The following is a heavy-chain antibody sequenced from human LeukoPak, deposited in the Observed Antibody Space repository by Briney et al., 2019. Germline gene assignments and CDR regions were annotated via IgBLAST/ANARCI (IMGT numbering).Heavy chain of an antibody. CDR2: IRYDGSNK. J-gene: IGHJ4*02. D-gene: IGHD3-10*01. CDR3: AKDLWFGELRPGIYDY. V-gene: IGHV3-30*02. CDR1: GFTLSSYG. Sequence: PGGSLRLSCAASGFTLSSYGMHWVRQAPGKGLEWVAFIRYDGSNKYYADSVKGRFTISRDNSKNTLYLQMNSLRAEDTAVYYCAKDLWFGELRPGIYDYWGQGTLVTVSS.